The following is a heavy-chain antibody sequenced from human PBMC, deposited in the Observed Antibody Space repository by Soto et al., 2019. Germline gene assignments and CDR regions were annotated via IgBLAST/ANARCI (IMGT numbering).Heavy chain of an antibody. Sequence: SETLSLTCTVSGGSISSSSYYWGWIRQPPGKGLEWIGSIYYSGSTYYNPSLKSRVTISVDTSKNQFSLKLSSVTAADTAVYYCARPGWSGSYSYYYGMDVWGQGTTVTVS. CDR2: IYYSGST. CDR1: GGSISSSSYY. CDR3: ARPGWSGSYSYYYGMDV. D-gene: IGHD1-26*01. J-gene: IGHJ6*02. V-gene: IGHV4-39*01.